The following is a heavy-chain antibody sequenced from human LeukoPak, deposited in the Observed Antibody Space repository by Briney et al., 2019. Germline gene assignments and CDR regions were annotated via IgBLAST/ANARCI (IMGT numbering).Heavy chain of an antibody. Sequence: SETLSLTCTVSGGSISSYYWSWIRQPPGKGLEWIGYIYYSGSTNYNPSLKSRVTISVDTSKNQFSLKLSSVTAADTAVYYCAREGGSGGSAYYFDYWGQGTLDTVSS. CDR3: AREGGSGGSAYYFDY. D-gene: IGHD2-15*01. CDR2: IYYSGST. CDR1: GGSISSYY. V-gene: IGHV4-59*01. J-gene: IGHJ4*02.